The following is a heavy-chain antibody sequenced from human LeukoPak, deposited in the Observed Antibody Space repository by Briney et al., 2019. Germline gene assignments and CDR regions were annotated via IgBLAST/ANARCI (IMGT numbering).Heavy chain of an antibody. D-gene: IGHD6-13*01. V-gene: IGHV3-33*01. CDR3: ARDPYSSSWYGFDY. J-gene: IGHJ4*02. CDR2: IWYDGSNK. CDR1: GFTFSAYG. Sequence: GRSLRLSCAASGFTFSAYGMHWVRQAPGKGLEWVAVIWYDGSNKYYADSVKGRFTISRDSSRNTLYLQMNSLRAEDTAVYYCARDPYSSSWYGFDYWGQGTLVTVSS.